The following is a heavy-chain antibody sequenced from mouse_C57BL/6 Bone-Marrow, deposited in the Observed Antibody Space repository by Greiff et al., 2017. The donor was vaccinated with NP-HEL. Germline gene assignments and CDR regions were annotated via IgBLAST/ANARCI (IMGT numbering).Heavy chain of an antibody. Sequence: QVQLQQPGAELVKPGASVKLSCKASGYTFTSYWMQWVKQRPGQGLEWIGEIDPSDSYTNYNQKFKGKATLTVDTSSSTAYMQLSSLTSEDSAVYYCARTWVLRFAYWGQGTLVTVSA. CDR1: GYTFTSYW. J-gene: IGHJ3*01. CDR3: ARTWVLRFAY. CDR2: IDPSDSYT. V-gene: IGHV1-50*01.